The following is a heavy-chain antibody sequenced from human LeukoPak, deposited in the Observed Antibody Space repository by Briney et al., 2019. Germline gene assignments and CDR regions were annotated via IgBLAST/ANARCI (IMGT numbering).Heavy chain of an antibody. CDR3: ARHVRAAPFDY. J-gene: IGHJ4*02. Sequence: GESLKISCKGSGYSFTSYWIGWVRQMPGKGLEWVGIIYPVDSETRYSPSLQGQATISADKSINTAYLHWSSLKASDTAMYYCARHVRAAPFDYWGQGTLVTVSS. V-gene: IGHV5-51*01. D-gene: IGHD2-2*01. CDR2: IYPVDSET. CDR1: GYSFTSYW.